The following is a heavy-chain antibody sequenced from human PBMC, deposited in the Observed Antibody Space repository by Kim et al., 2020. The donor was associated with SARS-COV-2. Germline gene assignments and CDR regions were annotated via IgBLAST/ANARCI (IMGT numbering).Heavy chain of an antibody. CDR3: ARRPYGSGNFDDAFDI. D-gene: IGHD3-10*01. Sequence: SVKVSCKASGGTFSSYAISWVRQAPGQGLEWMGRIVPILGIANYAQKFQGRVTITADKSTSTAYMELSSLRSEDTAIYYCARRPYGSGNFDDAFDIWGQGTMVTVSS. J-gene: IGHJ3*02. CDR2: IVPILGIA. V-gene: IGHV1-69*04. CDR1: GGTFSSYA.